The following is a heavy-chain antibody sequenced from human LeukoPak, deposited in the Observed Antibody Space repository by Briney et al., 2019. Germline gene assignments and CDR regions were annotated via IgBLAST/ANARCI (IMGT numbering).Heavy chain of an antibody. D-gene: IGHD2-21*02. CDR3: ARDYFYCGGDCFVDY. J-gene: IGHJ4*02. V-gene: IGHV3-21*01. Sequence: NAGGSLRLSCAASGFTFSDYTMNWVRQAPGKGLEWVSSISGGGRSIHYVDSVKGRFTISRDNAKNSLYLQMNSLRAEDTAVYYCARDYFYCGGDCFVDYWGQGTLVTVSS. CDR2: ISGGGRSI. CDR1: GFTFSDYT.